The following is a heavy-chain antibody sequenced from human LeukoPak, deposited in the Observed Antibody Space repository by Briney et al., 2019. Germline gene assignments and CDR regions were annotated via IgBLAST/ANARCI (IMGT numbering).Heavy chain of an antibody. Sequence: SETLSLTCTVSGGSISSYYWSWIRQPAGKGLEWIGRIYTSGSTNYNPSLKSRVTMSVDTSKNQFSLKLSSVTAADTAVYYCARETDDYGGNSAFDIWGQGTMVTVSS. CDR2: IYTSGST. CDR3: ARETDDYGGNSAFDI. D-gene: IGHD4-23*01. CDR1: GGSISSYY. J-gene: IGHJ3*02. V-gene: IGHV4-4*07.